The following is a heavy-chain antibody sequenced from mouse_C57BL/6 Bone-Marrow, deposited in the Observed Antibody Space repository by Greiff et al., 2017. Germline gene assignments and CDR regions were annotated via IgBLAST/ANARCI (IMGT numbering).Heavy chain of an antibody. V-gene: IGHV5-17*01. CDR2: ISSGSSTI. Sequence: EVHLVESGGGLVKPGGSLKLSCAASGFTFSDYGMHWVRQAPEKGLEWVAYISSGSSTIYYADTVKGRFTISRDNAKNTLFLHMTSLRSEDTAMYYCARAYYYAMDYWGQGTSVTVSS. CDR1: GFTFSDYG. J-gene: IGHJ4*01. CDR3: ARAYYYAMDY.